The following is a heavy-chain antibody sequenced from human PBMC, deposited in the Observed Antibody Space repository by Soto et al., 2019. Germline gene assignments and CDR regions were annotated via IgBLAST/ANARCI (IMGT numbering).Heavy chain of an antibody. Sequence: QLQLQESGSGLVKPSHTLSLTCTVSGGSISNAAYSWSWIRQAPGKGLEWIGYIYPSGMPFYNPSLRSRVTLSIDSSNGRFSLNLKSVTDAATAVYYCARERGGYGQLDSWGQGTLVPVSS. D-gene: IGHD5-18*01. V-gene: IGHV4-30-2*01. CDR1: GGSISNAAYS. CDR2: IYPSGMP. CDR3: ARERGGYGQLDS. J-gene: IGHJ4*02.